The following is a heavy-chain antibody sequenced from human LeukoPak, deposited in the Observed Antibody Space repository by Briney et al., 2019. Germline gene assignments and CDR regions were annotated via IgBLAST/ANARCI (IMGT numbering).Heavy chain of an antibody. CDR3: AREAQIRSSGYSFDY. CDR2: IIPIFGTA. D-gene: IGHD3-22*01. V-gene: IGHV1-69*05. Sequence: ASVKVSCKASGYTFTGYYIHWVRQAPGQGLEWMGRIIPIFGTANYAQKFQGRVTITTDESTSTAYMELSSLRSDDTAVYYCAREAQIRSSGYSFDYWGQGTLVTVSS. J-gene: IGHJ4*02. CDR1: GYTFTGYY.